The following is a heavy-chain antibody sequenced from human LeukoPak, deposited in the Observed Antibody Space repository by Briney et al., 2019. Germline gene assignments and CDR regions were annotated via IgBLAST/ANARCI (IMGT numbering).Heavy chain of an antibody. D-gene: IGHD2-2*01. J-gene: IGHJ6*03. Sequence: SETLSLTCTVSGGSINSGDYYWSWIRQPPGKGLEWIGYIYYSGSTYYNPSLKSRVTISVDTSKNQFSLKLSSVTAADTAVYYCARIVVVPAAIRMWNYYYYYYMDVWGKGTTVTVSS. CDR1: GGSINSGDYY. V-gene: IGHV4-30-4*08. CDR2: IYYSGST. CDR3: ARIVVVPAAIRMWNYYYYYYMDV.